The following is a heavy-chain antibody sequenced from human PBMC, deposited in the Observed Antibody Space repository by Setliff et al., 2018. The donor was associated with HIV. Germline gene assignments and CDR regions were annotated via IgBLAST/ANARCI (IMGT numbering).Heavy chain of an antibody. CDR1: GGSISSGGYY. CDR2: VSGASSAI. Sequence: ETLSLTCTVSGGSISSGGYYWTWIRQHPGKGLEWISYVSGASSAIYYADSVKGRFTISRDTAKNSLYLQMNSLRAEDTAVYYCARGGASRPDYWGRGTLVTVSS. D-gene: IGHD3-16*01. CDR3: ARGGASRPDY. J-gene: IGHJ4*02. V-gene: IGHV3-48*01.